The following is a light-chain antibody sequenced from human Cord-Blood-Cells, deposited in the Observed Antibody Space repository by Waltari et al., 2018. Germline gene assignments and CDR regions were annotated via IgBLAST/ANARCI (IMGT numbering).Light chain of an antibody. V-gene: IGLV2-14*01. CDR1: SSDVGGYNY. Sequence: QSALTQPASVSGSPGQSITISCTGTSSDVGGYNYVSWYQQHPGKAPKLMIYDVSNRPSGVSNRFSRPKSGNTASLTISGLQGEDEADYYCSSYTSSSTLVFGGGTKLTVL. J-gene: IGLJ2*01. CDR3: SSYTSSSTLV. CDR2: DVS.